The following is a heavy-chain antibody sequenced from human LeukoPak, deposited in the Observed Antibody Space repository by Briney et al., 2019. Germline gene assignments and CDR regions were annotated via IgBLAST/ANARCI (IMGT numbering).Heavy chain of an antibody. V-gene: IGHV3-7*03. J-gene: IGHJ4*02. CDR3: AKDTPYPSTPAY. D-gene: IGHD5/OR15-5a*01. Sequence: GGSLRLSCAASGFTFSSYWMTWVRQAPGKGLEWVANIKQDGSERNYVDSVKGRFTISRDNAKNSLYLQMNSLRAEDTAVHYCAKDTPYPSTPAYWGQGTLVTVSS. CDR2: IKQDGSER. CDR1: GFTFSSYW.